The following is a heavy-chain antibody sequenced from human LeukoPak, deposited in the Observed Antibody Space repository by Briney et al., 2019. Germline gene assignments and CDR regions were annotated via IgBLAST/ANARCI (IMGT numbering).Heavy chain of an antibody. V-gene: IGHV3-30*04. CDR2: ISYDGSNK. Sequence: GGSLRLSCAASGFTFSSYAMHWVRQAPGKGLEWVAVISYDGSNKYYADSVKGRFTISRDNSKNTLYLQMNSLRAEDTAVYYCARGEWELTRGFAFDIWGQGTMATVSS. D-gene: IGHD1-26*01. J-gene: IGHJ3*02. CDR3: ARGEWELTRGFAFDI. CDR1: GFTFSSYA.